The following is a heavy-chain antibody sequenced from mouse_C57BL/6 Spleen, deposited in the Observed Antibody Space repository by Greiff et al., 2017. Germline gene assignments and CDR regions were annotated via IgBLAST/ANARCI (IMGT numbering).Heavy chain of an antibody. CDR3: ARGGYTGSSWCAY. D-gene: IGHD4-1*01. V-gene: IGHV1-52*01. CDR1: GYTFTSYW. J-gene: IGHJ3*01. CDR2: IDPSDSET. Sequence: QVQLQQPGAELVRPGASVKLSCKASGYTFTSYWMHWVKQRPKQGLEWIGKIDPSDSETHYNQKFKDKATLTVDKSSSTAYMQLSSLTSEDSAVYYFARGGYTGSSWCAYWGQGTLVTVSA.